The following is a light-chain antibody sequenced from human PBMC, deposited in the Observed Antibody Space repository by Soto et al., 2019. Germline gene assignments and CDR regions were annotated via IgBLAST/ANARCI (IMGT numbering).Light chain of an antibody. CDR2: AAS. Sequence: IQLTQSPSSLSASVGDRVTISCRASQGIANFLAWYQQKPGKAPKLLIYAASTLQSGVPSRFSGSGSGTEFTLTISSLKPKDFATYYCQQLTRFPIPFGRGTKVDIK. V-gene: IGKV1-9*01. J-gene: IGKJ3*01. CDR3: QQLTRFPIP. CDR1: QGIANF.